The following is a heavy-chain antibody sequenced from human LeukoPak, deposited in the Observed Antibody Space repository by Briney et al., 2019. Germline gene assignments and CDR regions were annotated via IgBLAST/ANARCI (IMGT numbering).Heavy chain of an antibody. V-gene: IGHV3-30*02. D-gene: IGHD5-18*01. CDR1: GFTFSSYG. J-gene: IGHJ3*02. CDR2: IRYDGSNK. Sequence: GGSLRLSCAASGFTFSSYGMHWVRQAPGKGLGWVAFIRYDGSNKYYADSVKGRFTISRDNSKNTLYLQMNSLRAEDTAVYCCAKDLSGYSYGYNAFDIWGQGTMVTVSS. CDR3: AKDLSGYSYGYNAFDI.